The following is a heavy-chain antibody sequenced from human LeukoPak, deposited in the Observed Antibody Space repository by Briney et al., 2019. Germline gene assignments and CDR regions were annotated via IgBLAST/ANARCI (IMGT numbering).Heavy chain of an antibody. Sequence: SETLSLTCTVSGGSISSSGDYWGWIRQPPGRGLEWIGSIYYSGNTFYNPSLKSRVTLSVDTSKNQFSLKLNSVTAADTAVYYRARRRGNGWYSFDYWGQGTLVTVSS. CDR3: ARRRGNGWYSFDY. V-gene: IGHV4-39*01. J-gene: IGHJ4*02. D-gene: IGHD6-19*01. CDR2: IYYSGNT. CDR1: GGSISSSGDY.